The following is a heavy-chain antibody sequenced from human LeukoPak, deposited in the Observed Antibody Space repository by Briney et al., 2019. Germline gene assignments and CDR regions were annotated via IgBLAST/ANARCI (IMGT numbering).Heavy chain of an antibody. CDR3: ARDLESNKYYYDSSGYYTPGY. CDR1: GYTFTDHY. Sequence: GTSVKVSCKASGYTFTDHYMHWVRQAPGQGLEWMGWINPKSGCTKYAQKFQGRVTMTRDTSISTAYMELSRLRSDDTAVYYCARDLESNKYYYDSSGYYTPGYWGQGTLVTVSS. CDR2: INPKSGCT. D-gene: IGHD3-22*01. J-gene: IGHJ4*02. V-gene: IGHV1-2*02.